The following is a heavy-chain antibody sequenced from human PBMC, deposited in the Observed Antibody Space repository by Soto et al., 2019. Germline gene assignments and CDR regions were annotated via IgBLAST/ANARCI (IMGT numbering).Heavy chain of an antibody. CDR1: GGSISRYY. V-gene: IGHV4-59*01. CDR2: MYNTGST. CDR3: ARDLWGYCGTDCYPLDV. Sequence: QVQLQESGPGLVKPSETLSLTCTVSGGSISRYYWSWIRQPPGKGLEWIGYMYNTGSTVYNPSFMSRVPISVHTSKNQFSLKLNSVTAADTAVYYGARDLWGYCGTDCYPLDVWGQGTTVTVSS. D-gene: IGHD2-21*02. J-gene: IGHJ6*02.